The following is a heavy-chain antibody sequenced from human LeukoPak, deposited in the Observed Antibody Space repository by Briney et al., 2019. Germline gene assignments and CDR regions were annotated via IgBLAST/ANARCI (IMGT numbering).Heavy chain of an antibody. Sequence: GGSLRLSCAASAFTFSSYGMHWVRQAPGKGLEWVAFIRYDGSNKYYADSVKGRFTISRDNSKNTLYLQMNSLRAEDTAVYYCAKIGYCSGGSCKATLSSGIDYWGQGTLVTVSS. CDR2: IRYDGSNK. J-gene: IGHJ4*02. CDR3: AKIGYCSGGSCKATLSSGIDY. CDR1: AFTFSSYG. V-gene: IGHV3-30*02. D-gene: IGHD2-15*01.